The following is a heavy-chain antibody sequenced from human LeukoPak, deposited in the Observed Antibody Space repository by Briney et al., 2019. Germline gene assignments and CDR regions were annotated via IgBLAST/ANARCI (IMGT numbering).Heavy chain of an antibody. CDR1: GFTFSSYE. CDR3: ARGDYYDSSGYLDY. D-gene: IGHD3-22*01. V-gene: IGHV3-48*03. J-gene: IGHJ4*02. CDR2: ISSSGSTI. Sequence: PGGSLRLPCAASGFTFSSYEMNWVRQAPGKGLEWVSYISSSGSTIYYADSVKGRFTISRDNAKNSLYLQMNSLRAEDTAVYYCARGDYYDSSGYLDYWGQGTLVTVSS.